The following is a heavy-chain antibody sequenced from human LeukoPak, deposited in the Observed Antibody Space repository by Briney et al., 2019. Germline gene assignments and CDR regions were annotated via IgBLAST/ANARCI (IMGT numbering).Heavy chain of an antibody. CDR3: AGELWFGEFDAFDI. Sequence: GSLRLSCAASGFTFSCYLMGWVRQAPGKGPGWVANIKQDESEKYYVDSVKGRFTIPRDNAKNLLFLQMNSLRAEDTAVYFCAGELWFGEFDAFDIWGQGTMVTVSS. CDR2: IKQDESEK. CDR1: GFTFSCYL. J-gene: IGHJ3*02. V-gene: IGHV3-7*01. D-gene: IGHD3-10*01.